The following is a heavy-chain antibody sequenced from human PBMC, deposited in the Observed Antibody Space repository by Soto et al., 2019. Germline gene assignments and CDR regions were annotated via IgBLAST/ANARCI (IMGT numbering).Heavy chain of an antibody. D-gene: IGHD5-12*01. CDR3: ARARLRAVYAFDI. Sequence: TLSLTCTVSGGSVSSGAYYCTWIRQGPGKGLEWSGYIYYSVSPYYSPSLKSRLSISLDTSKNQFSLRLSSVTAEDTAMYYCARARLRAVYAFDIWGQGTMV. CDR2: IYYSVSP. CDR1: GGSVSSGAYY. J-gene: IGHJ3*02. V-gene: IGHV4-31*03.